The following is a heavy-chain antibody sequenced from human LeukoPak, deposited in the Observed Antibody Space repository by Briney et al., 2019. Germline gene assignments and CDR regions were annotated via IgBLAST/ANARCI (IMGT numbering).Heavy chain of an antibody. V-gene: IGHV4-38-2*01. J-gene: IGHJ3*01. CDR2: IFHSGST. CDR1: GYSISSGYY. Sequence: SETLSLTCAVSGYSISSGYYWGWIRQPPGKGLEWIATIFHSGSTYYNPSLESRVTISVDTSRNQFSLRLRSVTAAATAMYYCARHSQWGIIPWAFDVWGQGTMVTVSS. D-gene: IGHD3-16*02. CDR3: ARHSQWGIIPWAFDV.